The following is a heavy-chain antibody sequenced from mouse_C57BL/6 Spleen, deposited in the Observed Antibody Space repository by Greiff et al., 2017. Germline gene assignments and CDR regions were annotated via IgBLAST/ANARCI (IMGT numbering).Heavy chain of an antibody. D-gene: IGHD1-1*01. Sequence: QVQLQQSGAELVRPGASVKLSCKASGYTFTSYGISWVKQRTGQGLEWIGEIYPRSGNTYYNEKFKGKATLTADKSSSTAYMELRSLTSEDSAVYFCAKSIYYYGSSYDWYFDDWGTGTTVTVSS. CDR3: AKSIYYYGSSYDWYFDD. CDR1: GYTFTSYG. V-gene: IGHV1-81*01. CDR2: IYPRSGNT. J-gene: IGHJ1*03.